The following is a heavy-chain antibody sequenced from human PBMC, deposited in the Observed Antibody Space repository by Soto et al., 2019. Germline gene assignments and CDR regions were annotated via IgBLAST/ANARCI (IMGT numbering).Heavy chain of an antibody. D-gene: IGHD3-10*01. CDR3: ARFYMVRGVMGAFDI. Sequence: PSETLSLTCTVSGGSISSGGYYWSWIRQPPGKGLEWIGYIYYIGSTYYNPSLKSRVSISVDTSKNQFSLKLSSVTAADTAVYYCARFYMVRGVMGAFDIWGQGAVVTVSS. CDR2: IYYIGST. V-gene: IGHV4-31*03. J-gene: IGHJ3*02. CDR1: GGSISSGGYY.